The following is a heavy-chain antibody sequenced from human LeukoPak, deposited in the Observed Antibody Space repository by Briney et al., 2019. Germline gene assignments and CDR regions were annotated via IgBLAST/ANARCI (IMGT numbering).Heavy chain of an antibody. V-gene: IGHV4-30-4*08. CDR1: GGSISSGHYY. J-gene: IGHJ5*02. D-gene: IGHD3-9*01. Sequence: PSQTLSLTCTVSGGSISSGHYYWTWIRQRPGRGLEWIGYIFYSGSTYYNPSLKSRITISVDTPKNQFSLKLSSVTAADTAVYFCASRTRRYWLDPWGQGTLVTVSS. CDR2: IFYSGST. CDR3: ASRTRRYWLDP.